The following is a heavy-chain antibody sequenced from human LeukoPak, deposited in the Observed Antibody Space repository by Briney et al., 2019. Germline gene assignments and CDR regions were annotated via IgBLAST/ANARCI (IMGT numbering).Heavy chain of an antibody. CDR3: ARDRKGSGTRTRYFDL. CDR1: GFTVSSNY. CDR2: IYRGGST. D-gene: IGHD1-1*01. V-gene: IGHV3-53*01. Sequence: GGSLRLSCAASGFTVSSNYMSWVRQAPVKGLAWVSVIYRGGSTYYADSVKGRFTISRDNSKNTLYLQMNSLRAEDTAVYYCARDRKGSGTRTRYFDLWGRGTLVTVSS. J-gene: IGHJ2*01.